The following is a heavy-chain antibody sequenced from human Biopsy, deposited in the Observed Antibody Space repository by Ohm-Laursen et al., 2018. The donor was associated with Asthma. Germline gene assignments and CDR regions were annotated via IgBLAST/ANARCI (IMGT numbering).Heavy chain of an antibody. CDR1: GFAVSRDH. D-gene: IGHD3-22*01. J-gene: IGHJ4*02. V-gene: IGHV3-53*01. CDR2: IYSGGTS. CDR3: ARGDSSNWSHYYFDY. Sequence: SLRLSCSASGFAVSRDHMFWVRQAPGKGLEWVSVIYSGGTSHTADSVRGRFTISRDYSKNTLYLQMHSLRTEDTAVYYCARGDSSNWSHYYFDYWGQGTLVTVSS.